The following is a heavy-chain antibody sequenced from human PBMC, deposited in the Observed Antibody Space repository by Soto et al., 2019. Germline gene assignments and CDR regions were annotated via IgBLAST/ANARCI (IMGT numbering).Heavy chain of an antibody. CDR2: ISAYSGNT. CDR1: GYTFTSYG. V-gene: IGHV1-18*01. J-gene: IGHJ3*02. D-gene: IGHD3-16*01. Sequence: GASVKVSCKASGYTFTSYGISWVRQAPGQGLEWMGWISAYSGNTNYAQKLQGRVTMTTDTSTSTAYMELSSLRSDDTAVYYCAREVPLGSNDALDIWGQGTMVTVSS. CDR3: AREVPLGSNDALDI.